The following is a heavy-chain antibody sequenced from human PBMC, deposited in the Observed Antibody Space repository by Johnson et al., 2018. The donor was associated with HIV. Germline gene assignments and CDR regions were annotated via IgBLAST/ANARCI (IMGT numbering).Heavy chain of an antibody. Sequence: VQLVESGGGVVRPGGSLRLSCAASGFTVSSNYMSWVRQAPGKGLEWVSVIYSGGSTYYADSVKGRFTISRDNSKNTLYLQMNSLRAEDTALYYCAKATEGEGLWAFDIWGQGTMVTVSS. D-gene: IGHD1-26*01. CDR1: GFTVSSNY. V-gene: IGHV3-53*01. CDR3: AKATEGEGLWAFDI. CDR2: IYSGGST. J-gene: IGHJ3*02.